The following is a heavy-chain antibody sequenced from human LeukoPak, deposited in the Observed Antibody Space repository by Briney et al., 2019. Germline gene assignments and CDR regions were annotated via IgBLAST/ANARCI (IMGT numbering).Heavy chain of an antibody. Sequence: PGRSLRLSCSTAGFTFSNSVIHRVRQAPGKGLEWVAVTSYDGNNQYYADSVKGRCTISRDDSKNTVYLQMNSLRPDDTAVYYCARSPNYYYFDSWGQGTLVTVSS. J-gene: IGHJ4*02. V-gene: IGHV3-30*04. D-gene: IGHD5-24*01. CDR3: ARSPNYYYFDS. CDR1: GFTFSNSV. CDR2: TSYDGNNQ.